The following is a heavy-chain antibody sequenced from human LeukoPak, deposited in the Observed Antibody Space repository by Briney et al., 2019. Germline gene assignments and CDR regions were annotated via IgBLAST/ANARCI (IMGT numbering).Heavy chain of an antibody. CDR2: IYTSGST. Sequence: SETLSLTCTVSGGSISSYYWSWIRQSAGKGLEWIGRIYTSGSTNYNPSLKSRVTMSVDTSKNQFSLKLSSVTAADTAVYYCARGGDGSGPLGDYFDYWGQGTLVTVSS. CDR1: GGSISSYY. CDR3: ARGGDGSGPLGDYFDY. D-gene: IGHD6-19*01. V-gene: IGHV4-4*07. J-gene: IGHJ4*02.